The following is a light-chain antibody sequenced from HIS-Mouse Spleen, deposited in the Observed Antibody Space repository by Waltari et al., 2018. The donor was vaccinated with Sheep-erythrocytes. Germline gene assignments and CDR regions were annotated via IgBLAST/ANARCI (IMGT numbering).Light chain of an antibody. CDR1: QSVLYSSNNKNY. CDR2: WAS. J-gene: IGKJ4*01. Sequence: DIVMIQSPDSLAVSLGESATINCKSSQSVLYSSNNKNYLAWYQQKPGQPPKLLIYWASTRESGVPDRFSGSGSGTDFTLTISSLQAEDVAVYYCQQYYSTLTFGGGTKVEIK. CDR3: QQYYSTLT. V-gene: IGKV4-1*01.